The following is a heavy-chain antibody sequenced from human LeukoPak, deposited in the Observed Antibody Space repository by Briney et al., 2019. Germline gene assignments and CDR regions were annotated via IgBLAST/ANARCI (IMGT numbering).Heavy chain of an antibody. Sequence: PSETLSLTCAVYGGSFSGYYWSWIRQPPGKGLEWIGEINHSGSTNYNPSLKSRVTISVDASKNQFSLKLSSVTAADTAVYYCAVHSLLWFGEDNTYYFDYWGQGTLVTVSS. CDR2: INHSGST. CDR3: AVHSLLWFGEDNTYYFDY. J-gene: IGHJ4*02. D-gene: IGHD3-10*01. V-gene: IGHV4-34*01. CDR1: GGSFSGYY.